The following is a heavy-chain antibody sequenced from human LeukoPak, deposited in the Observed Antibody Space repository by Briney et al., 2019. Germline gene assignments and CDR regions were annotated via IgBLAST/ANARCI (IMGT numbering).Heavy chain of an antibody. CDR3: ARDNGWSADF. CDR2: IKQDGSAK. Sequence: QPGGSLRLSCAASGFTFSRHWMYWVRQAPGRGVEWLANIKQDGSAKPYVDSVKGRFTISRDNAKNSLFLQMNSLRVEDTAVYYCARDNGWSADFWGQGTLVTVSS. CDR1: GFTFSRHW. D-gene: IGHD2-15*01. V-gene: IGHV3-7*03. J-gene: IGHJ4*02.